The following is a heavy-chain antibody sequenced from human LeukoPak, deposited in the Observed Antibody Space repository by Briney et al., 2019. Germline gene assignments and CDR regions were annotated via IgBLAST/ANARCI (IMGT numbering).Heavy chain of an antibody. CDR2: IYSGGST. J-gene: IGHJ4*02. V-gene: IGHV3-66*01. CDR3: ALGLVTDY. Sequence: PSETLSLTCTVSGGSMNTYFWSWVRQAPGKGLEWVSVIYSGGSTYYADSVKGRFTISRDNSKNTLYLQMNSLRVEDTAVYYCALGLVTDYWGQGTLVTVSS. CDR1: GGSMNTYF. D-gene: IGHD3-9*01.